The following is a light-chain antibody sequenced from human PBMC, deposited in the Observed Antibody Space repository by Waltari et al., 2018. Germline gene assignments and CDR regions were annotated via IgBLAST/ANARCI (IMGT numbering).Light chain of an antibody. CDR1: QSLLHSDGYNY. CDR2: LSF. J-gene: IGKJ1*01. V-gene: IGKV2-28*01. CDR3: MQALNTPPT. Sequence: LMTHSPLPLPVTPGEPASTSCSPRQSLLHSDGYNYLNWYLQKPGQSPQLLIYLSFIRASGVPDRFTGSGAGTDFTLKISRVEAEDVGFYYCMQALNTPPTFGQGTRAEIK.